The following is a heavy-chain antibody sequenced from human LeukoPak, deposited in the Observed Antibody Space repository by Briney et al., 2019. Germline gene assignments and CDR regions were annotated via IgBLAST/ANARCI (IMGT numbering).Heavy chain of an antibody. CDR1: GGSISSYY. CDR2: IYYSGST. J-gene: IGHJ4*02. Sequence: SKTLSLTCTVSGGSISSYYWSWIRQPPGKGLEWIGYIYYSGSTNYNPSLKSRVTISVDTSKNQFSLKLSSVTAADTAVYYCARAGRSYSSSYDYWGQGTLVTVSS. CDR3: ARAGRSYSSSYDY. D-gene: IGHD6-6*01. V-gene: IGHV4-59*01.